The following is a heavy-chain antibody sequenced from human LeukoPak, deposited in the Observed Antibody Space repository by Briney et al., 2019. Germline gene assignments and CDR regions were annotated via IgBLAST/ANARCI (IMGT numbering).Heavy chain of an antibody. CDR3: ARDPWLGAFDI. D-gene: IGHD3-10*01. CDR2: IYYSGST. Sequence: PSETLSLTCTVSGVSISSYYWSWIRQPPGKGLEWIGYIYYSGSTNYNPSLKSRVTISVDTSKNQFSLKLSSVTAADTAVYYCARDPWLGAFDIWGQGTMVTVSS. J-gene: IGHJ3*02. CDR1: GVSISSYY. V-gene: IGHV4-59*01.